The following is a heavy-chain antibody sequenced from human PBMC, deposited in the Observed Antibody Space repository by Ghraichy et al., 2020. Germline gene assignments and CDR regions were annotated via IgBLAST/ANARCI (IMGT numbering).Heavy chain of an antibody. CDR1: GFTFSSYA. V-gene: IGHV3-23*01. CDR2: ISGSGGST. CDR3: AKDPSIVLMVYAPFDY. Sequence: GGSLRLSCAASGFTFSSYAMSWVRQAPGKGLEWVSAISGSGGSTYYADSVKGRFTISRDNSKNTLYLQMNSLRAEDTAVYYCAKDPSIVLMVYAPFDYWGQGTLVTVSS. J-gene: IGHJ4*02. D-gene: IGHD2-8*01.